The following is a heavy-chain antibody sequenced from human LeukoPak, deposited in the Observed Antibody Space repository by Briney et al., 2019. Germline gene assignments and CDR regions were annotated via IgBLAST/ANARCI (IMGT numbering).Heavy chain of an antibody. V-gene: IGHV3-74*01. CDR1: GFTLSSYW. CDR3: ARDLSGYSDY. D-gene: IGHD2-15*01. J-gene: IGHJ4*02. CDR2: ISDADGSIT. Sequence: PGGSLRLSCAASGFTLSSYWLHWVRQALGKGLVWVSRISDADGSITDYADSVRGRFTISRDTAKNTLYLEMNSLGAEDTAVYYCARDLSGYSDYWGQGTLVTVSS.